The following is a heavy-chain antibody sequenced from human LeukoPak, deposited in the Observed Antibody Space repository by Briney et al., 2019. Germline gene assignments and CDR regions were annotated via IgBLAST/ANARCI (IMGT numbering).Heavy chain of an antibody. J-gene: IGHJ4*02. CDR3: TRMATGHDY. CDR1: GVSFDDYY. Sequence: SETLSLTCAVSGVSFDDYYWAWVRQTPGKGLEWIGEINHSGYTNDSPSLKSRVTLSIDTSRRQIPLNLRSVTVADAGTYYCTRMATGHDYWGQGTLVTVSS. V-gene: IGHV4-34*01. D-gene: IGHD5-12*01. CDR2: INHSGYT.